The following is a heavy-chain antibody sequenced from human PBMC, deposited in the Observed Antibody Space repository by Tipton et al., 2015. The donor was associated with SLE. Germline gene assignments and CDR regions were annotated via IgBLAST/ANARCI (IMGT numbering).Heavy chain of an antibody. Sequence: TLSLTCTVSGGSISTNNYYWGWIRQHPGKGLERIGYSHYSGNTYYNTSLKSRVTISVDTSKNQFSLKLSSVTAADTAVYYCARGGGDFGLKNWGQGTLVTVSS. CDR3: ARGGGDFGLKN. J-gene: IGHJ4*02. V-gene: IGHV4-31*03. CDR2: SHYSGNT. CDR1: GGSISTNNYY. D-gene: IGHD3/OR15-3a*01.